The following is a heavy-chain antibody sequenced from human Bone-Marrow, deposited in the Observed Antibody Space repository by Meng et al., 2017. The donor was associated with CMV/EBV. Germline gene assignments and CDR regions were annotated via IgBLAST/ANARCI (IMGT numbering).Heavy chain of an antibody. CDR1: SISSGDYY. J-gene: IGHJ2*01. CDR3: ARVYYYDSSGYYYWYFDL. CDR2: IYYSGST. V-gene: IGHV4-30-4*01. D-gene: IGHD3-22*01. Sequence: SISSGDYYWSWIRQPPGKGLEWIGYIYYSGSTYYNPSLKSRVTISVDTSKNQFSLKLSSVTAADTAVYYCARVYYYDSSGYYYWYFDLWGRGTLVTVSS.